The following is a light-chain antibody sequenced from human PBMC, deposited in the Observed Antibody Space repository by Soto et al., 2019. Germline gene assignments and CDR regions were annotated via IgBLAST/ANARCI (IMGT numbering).Light chain of an antibody. CDR3: MSYVGSNIFV. Sequence: QSALTLPASASGSPGQSVTISCTETSGGVGGYYYVSWDQHHPGRVPKLIIYGATKRPSGVPDRFSGSKSGNAASLTVSGLQAVDEADYYCMSYVGSNIFVFGTGTKVTVL. CDR1: SGGVGGYYY. J-gene: IGLJ1*01. V-gene: IGLV2-8*01. CDR2: GAT.